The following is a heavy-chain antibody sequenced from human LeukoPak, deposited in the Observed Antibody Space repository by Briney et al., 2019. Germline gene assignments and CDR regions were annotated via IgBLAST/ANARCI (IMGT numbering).Heavy chain of an antibody. CDR3: ARSRGSGWYASDY. CDR2: INPNSGGT. CDR1: GYTFTGYY. V-gene: IGHV1-2*02. D-gene: IGHD6-19*01. J-gene: IGHJ4*02. Sequence: SVKVSCKASGYTFTGYYMHWVRPAPGQGLEWMGWINPNSGGTNYAQKFQGRVTMTRDTSISTAYMELSRLRSDDTAVYYCARSRGSGWYASDYWGQGTLVTVSS.